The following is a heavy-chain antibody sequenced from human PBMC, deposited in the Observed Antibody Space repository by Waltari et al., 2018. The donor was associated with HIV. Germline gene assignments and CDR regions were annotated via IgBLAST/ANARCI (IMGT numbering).Heavy chain of an antibody. CDR3: ASVDWERLFFDY. Sequence: QPQLQESGPGLVKPSETLSLTCIVYGGSISSSSYYWGWIRQPPGKGLEWIGSIYYSGNIYYNPSLKSRVTISVDTSKNHFSLKLSSVTAADTAVYYCASVDWERLFFDYWGQGTLVTVSS. CDR2: IYYSGNI. V-gene: IGHV4-39*07. D-gene: IGHD1-26*01. J-gene: IGHJ4*02. CDR1: GGSISSSSYY.